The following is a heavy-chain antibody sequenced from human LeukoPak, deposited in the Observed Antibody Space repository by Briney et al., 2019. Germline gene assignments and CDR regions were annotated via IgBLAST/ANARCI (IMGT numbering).Heavy chain of an antibody. CDR3: TTDTTVTAGFDY. Sequence: GGSLRLSCAASGFTFSNAWMSWVRQAPGKGLEWVGRIKSKTDGGTTDYAAPVKGRFTISRDDSKSTLYLQMNSLKTEDTAVYYCTTDTTVTAGFDYWGQGTLVTVSS. D-gene: IGHD4-17*01. J-gene: IGHJ4*02. CDR1: GFTFSNAW. CDR2: IKSKTDGGTT. V-gene: IGHV3-15*01.